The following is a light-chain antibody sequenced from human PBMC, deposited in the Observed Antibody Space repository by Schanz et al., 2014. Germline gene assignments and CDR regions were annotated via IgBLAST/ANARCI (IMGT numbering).Light chain of an antibody. CDR1: SSDVGGYDF. CDR3: SSYAGSNSFVV. CDR2: DVS. V-gene: IGLV2-14*01. J-gene: IGLJ2*01. Sequence: QSALTQPASVSGSPGQSITISCTGTSSDVGGYDFVSWYQQHPGKAPKLMIYDVSNRPSGVSHRFSGSKSGNTASLTISGLQPEDEADYYCSSYAGSNSFVVFGGGTKLTVL.